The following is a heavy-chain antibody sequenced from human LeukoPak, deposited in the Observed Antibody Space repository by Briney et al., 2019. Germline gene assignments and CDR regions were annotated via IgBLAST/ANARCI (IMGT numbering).Heavy chain of an antibody. CDR2: IIPILGIA. CDR1: GGTFSSYA. Sequence: SVKVSCKASGGTFSSYAISWVRQAPGQGLEWMGRIIPILGIANYAQKFQGRVTITADKSTSTAYMELSSLRSEDTAVYYCASNTGSDGSGYAYWGQGTLVTVSS. CDR3: ASNTGSDGSGYAY. V-gene: IGHV1-69*04. J-gene: IGHJ4*02. D-gene: IGHD3-22*01.